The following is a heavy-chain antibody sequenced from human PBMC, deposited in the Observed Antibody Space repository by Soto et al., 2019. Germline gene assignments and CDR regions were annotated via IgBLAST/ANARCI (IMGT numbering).Heavy chain of an antibody. V-gene: IGHV4-34*01. CDR3: ARGTSCCGYDY. Sequence: ETLPLTGAGYGGSLSGYYWRWIRQPPGKGLEWIGEINHSGSTKYNPSLKSRVTISVDTSKNQFSLKLTSVTAADTAVYYCARGTSCCGYDYWGQGALLTVSS. CDR2: INHSGST. J-gene: IGHJ4*02. CDR1: GGSLSGYY. D-gene: IGHD2-2*01.